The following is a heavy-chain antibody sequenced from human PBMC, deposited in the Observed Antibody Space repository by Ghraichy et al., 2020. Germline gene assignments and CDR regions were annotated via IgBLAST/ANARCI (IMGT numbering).Heavy chain of an antibody. CDR3: AREKPPPIVVVPAAIKEGDAFDI. J-gene: IGHJ3*02. V-gene: IGHV4-4*07. CDR1: GGSISSYY. CDR2: IYTSGST. Sequence: SETLSLTCTVSGGSISSYYWSWIRQPAGKGLEWIGRIYTSGSTNYNPSLKSRVTMSVDTSKNQFSLKLSSVTAADTAVYYCAREKPPPIVVVPAAIKEGDAFDIWGQGTMVTVSS. D-gene: IGHD2-2*02.